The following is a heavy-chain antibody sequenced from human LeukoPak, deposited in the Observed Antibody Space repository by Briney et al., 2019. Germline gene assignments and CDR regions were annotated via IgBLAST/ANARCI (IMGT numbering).Heavy chain of an antibody. CDR1: GFTFSSYS. J-gene: IGHJ6*02. CDR2: ISGSGGST. V-gene: IGHV3-23*01. CDR3: AKDRWFGELSSCMDV. D-gene: IGHD3-10*01. Sequence: PGGSLRLSCAASGFTFSSYSVNWVRQAPGKGLEWVSSISGSGGSTYYADSVKGRFTISRDNSKNTLYLQMNSLRAEDTAVYYCAKDRWFGELSSCMDVWGQGTTVTVSS.